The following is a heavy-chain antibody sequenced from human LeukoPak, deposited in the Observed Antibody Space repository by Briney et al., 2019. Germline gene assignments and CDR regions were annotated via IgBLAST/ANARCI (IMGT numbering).Heavy chain of an antibody. CDR2: IYKIGTT. CDR3: VIGVGWQPDY. V-gene: IGHV4-59*01. Sequence: SETLSLTCTVFGDSITGYYLNWVRQPPGKGLEWIGHIYKIGTTNYNPSLKSRLTISADTSKNQFSLKLRSVTAADTAVYYCVIGVGWQPDYWGQGALVTVSS. CDR1: GDSITGYY. D-gene: IGHD2-15*01. J-gene: IGHJ4*02.